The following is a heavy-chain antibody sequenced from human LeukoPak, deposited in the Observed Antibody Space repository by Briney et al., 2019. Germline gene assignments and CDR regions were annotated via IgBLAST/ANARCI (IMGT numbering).Heavy chain of an antibody. CDR1: GFTFSSYW. Sequence: GGSLRLSCAASGFTFSSYWMSWVRQAPGKGLEWVANIKQDGSEKYYVDSVKGRFTISRDNAKNSLYLQMNSLRAEDTAVYYCARDRYSSSWYRWFDPWGQGTPVTVPS. D-gene: IGHD6-13*01. CDR2: IKQDGSEK. V-gene: IGHV3-7*01. J-gene: IGHJ5*02. CDR3: ARDRYSSSWYRWFDP.